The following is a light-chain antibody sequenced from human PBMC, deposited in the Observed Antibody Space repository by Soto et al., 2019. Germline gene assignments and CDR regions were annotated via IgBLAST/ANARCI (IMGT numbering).Light chain of an antibody. V-gene: IGKV1-5*03. J-gene: IGKJ1*01. CDR2: KAS. CDR3: QKRSNSPRT. Sequence: DIQMTQSPSTLSASVGDRVTITCRASQSISSWLAWYQQKPGKAPKLLIYKASSLESGVPSRFSGSGSGTEFTLTISSLQPEDFAVYYCQKRSNSPRTCGQGTKVDIK. CDR1: QSISSW.